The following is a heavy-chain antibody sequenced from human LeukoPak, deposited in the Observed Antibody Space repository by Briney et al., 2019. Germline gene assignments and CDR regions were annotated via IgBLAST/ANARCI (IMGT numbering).Heavy chain of an antibody. CDR1: GFTFGRYA. V-gene: IGHV3-23*01. D-gene: IGHD6-19*01. CDR2: ISGSGGGT. J-gene: IGHJ4*02. Sequence: GGSLRLSCAASGFTFGRYAVSWVRQAPGKGLEWVSGISGSGGGTYYADSVKGRFTISRDNSKNTVYLQMNSLSTEDTAVYHCAKTTTGYSSGRYPGWPVDYWGQGTLVTVSS. CDR3: AKTTTGYSSGRYPGWPVDY.